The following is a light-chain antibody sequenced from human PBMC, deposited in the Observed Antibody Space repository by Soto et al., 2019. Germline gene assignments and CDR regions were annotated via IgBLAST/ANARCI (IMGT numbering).Light chain of an antibody. CDR1: QSLNSW. Sequence: DIQMTQSPSTLSASVGDRVTITCRASQSLNSWLAWYQQKPGKAPKLLIYKASSLESGVPSRFSGSRSVTEFPLTISRLQPEDVATYYCLQYTPSVRTFGQGTKVELK. V-gene: IGKV1-5*03. CDR3: LQYTPSVRT. J-gene: IGKJ1*01. CDR2: KAS.